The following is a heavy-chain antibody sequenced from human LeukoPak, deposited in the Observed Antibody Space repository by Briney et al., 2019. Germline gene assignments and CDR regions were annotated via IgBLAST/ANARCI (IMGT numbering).Heavy chain of an antibody. V-gene: IGHV3-23*01. CDR2: ISGSGGST. J-gene: IGHJ3*02. CDR3: AKDRASSSLNAFDI. Sequence: GGSLRLSCAASGFTFSSYAMSWVRQAPGKGLEWVSGISGSGGSTDYADSVKGRLTIFRDNSKNTLYPQMNSLRAEDTAVYYCAKDRASSSLNAFDIWGQGTMVTVSS. CDR1: GFTFSSYA. D-gene: IGHD6-6*01.